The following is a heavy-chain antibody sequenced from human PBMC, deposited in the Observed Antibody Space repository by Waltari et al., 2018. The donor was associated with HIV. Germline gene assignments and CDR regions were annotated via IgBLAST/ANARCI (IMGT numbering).Heavy chain of an antibody. Sequence: QVQLVQSGAEVKMPGASVRVSCKDSGYSFLAYYVHWVRQAPGQGLQWMGRINPKSGVTNYPQKFQGRVSMTRDTSISTAYLEVTTLRSDDTAVYYCARGFFQNDLRGLFDLWGRGTLVTVSS. D-gene: IGHD3-16*01. CDR3: ARGFFQNDLRGLFDL. J-gene: IGHJ2*01. CDR2: INPKSGVT. V-gene: IGHV1-2*06. CDR1: GYSFLAYY.